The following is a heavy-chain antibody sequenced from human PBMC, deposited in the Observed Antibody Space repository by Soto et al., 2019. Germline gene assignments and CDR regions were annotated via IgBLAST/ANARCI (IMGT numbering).Heavy chain of an antibody. Sequence: QVQLVESGGGVVQPGTSLRLSCVGSGFTFRSYVIHWVRQAPGKGLEWVALTSYDGSNNFYGDSVKGRFTISRDNSRNTVEVPMDSLRLGDADLYYCARWGTTGGLDVWGQGTLVSVSS. D-gene: IGHD3-16*01. CDR2: TSYDGSNN. V-gene: IGHV3-33*05. CDR1: GFTFRSYV. J-gene: IGHJ4*02. CDR3: ARWGTTGGLDV.